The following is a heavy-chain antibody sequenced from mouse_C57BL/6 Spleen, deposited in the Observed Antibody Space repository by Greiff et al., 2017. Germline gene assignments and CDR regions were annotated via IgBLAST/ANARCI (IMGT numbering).Heavy chain of an antibody. Sequence: QVQLQQSGAELVRPGASVKLSCKASGYTFTDYYINWVKQRPGQGLEWIARIYPGSGNTYYNEKFKGKATLTAEKSSSTAYMQLSSLTSEDSAVYFCARESTTVVAPDAMDYWGQGTSVTVSS. CDR2: IYPGSGNT. CDR3: ARESTTVVAPDAMDY. D-gene: IGHD1-1*01. J-gene: IGHJ4*01. V-gene: IGHV1-76*01. CDR1: GYTFTDYY.